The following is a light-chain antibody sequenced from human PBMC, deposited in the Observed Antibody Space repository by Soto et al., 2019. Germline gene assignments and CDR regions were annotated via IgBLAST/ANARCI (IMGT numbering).Light chain of an antibody. J-gene: IGLJ1*01. CDR2: EVT. Sequence: QSALTQPASVSGSPGQSIAISCTGTFSDVGGYDYVSWYQQHPDKAPKLMIYEVTKRPSGVSNRFSGSKSGNTASLTISGLQPDDEADDYCSSHTSGSTRVFGSGTKLTVL. CDR1: FSDVGGYDY. CDR3: SSHTSGSTRV. V-gene: IGLV2-14*01.